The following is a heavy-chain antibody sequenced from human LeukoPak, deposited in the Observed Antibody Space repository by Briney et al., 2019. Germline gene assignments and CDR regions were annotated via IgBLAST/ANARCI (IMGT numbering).Heavy chain of an antibody. CDR3: ARDHGYSSIGNNWFDP. J-gene: IGHJ5*02. Sequence: PSETLSLTCAVYGGSFSGYYWSWIRQPAGKGLEWIGRIYTSGSTNYNPSLKSRVTMSVDTSKNQFSLKLSSVTAADTAVYYCARDHGYSSIGNNWFDPWGQGTLVTVSS. CDR1: GGSFSGYY. V-gene: IGHV4-4*07. CDR2: IYTSGST. D-gene: IGHD6-13*01.